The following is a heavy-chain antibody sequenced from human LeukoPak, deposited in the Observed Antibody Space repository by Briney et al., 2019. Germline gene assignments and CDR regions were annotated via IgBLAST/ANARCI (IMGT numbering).Heavy chain of an antibody. CDR2: MNSGSGDT. CDR1: GYTFTTHD. J-gene: IGHJ4*02. CDR3: ARGLGDYNTDWFPVSGY. V-gene: IGHV1-8*01. Sequence: ASVKVSCKASGYTFTTHDLTWVRQATGQGLEWMGWMNSGSGDTAYAQKFQGRVTMTRDTSMSTAYMELNSLGSEDTAIYYCARGLGDYNTDWFPVSGYWGQGTPVTVSS. D-gene: IGHD3-9*01.